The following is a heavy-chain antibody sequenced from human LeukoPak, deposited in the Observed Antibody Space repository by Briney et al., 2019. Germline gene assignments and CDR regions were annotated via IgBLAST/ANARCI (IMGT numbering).Heavy chain of an antibody. Sequence: PGGSLRLSCAASGFNFGKYAMTWVRQAPGKGLQWVSALTGSGGSTFYADSVKGRFTISRDNSGNTLYLQMNSLRAEDTAVYYCASGYSYGYDDAFDIWGQGTMVTVSS. CDR1: GFNFGKYA. CDR2: LTGSGGST. D-gene: IGHD5-18*01. J-gene: IGHJ3*02. CDR3: ASGYSYGYDDAFDI. V-gene: IGHV3-23*01.